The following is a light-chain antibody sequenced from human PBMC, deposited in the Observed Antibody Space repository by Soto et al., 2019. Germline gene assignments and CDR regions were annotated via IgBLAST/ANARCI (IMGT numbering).Light chain of an antibody. CDR1: GSDVGGYDY. CDR2: EVT. J-gene: IGLJ1*01. V-gene: IGLV2-14*01. CDR3: SSYTSSSTYV. Sequence: SALTQXASVSGSPGQSITISCTGTGSDVGGYDYVSWYQHHPGKAPKVMIYEVTNRPSGVSNRFSGSKSGNTASLTISGLLAEDEADYYCSSYTSSSTYVFGTGTKVTVL.